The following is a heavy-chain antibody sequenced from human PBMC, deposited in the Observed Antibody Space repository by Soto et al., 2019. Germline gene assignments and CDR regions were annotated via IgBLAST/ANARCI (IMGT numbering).Heavy chain of an antibody. CDR2: IYYSGST. Sequence: QVQLQESGPGLVKPSQTLSLTCTVFGDSISSGGYYWSWIRQHPGKGLEWIAHIYYSGSTYYNPSLKSRVTISVDTSKNQFSLKLSSVTEADTAVYYCARSPHFDGYNDYWGRGTLVTVSS. CDR1: GDSISSGGYY. D-gene: IGHD3-9*01. V-gene: IGHV4-31*03. CDR3: ARSPHFDGYNDY. J-gene: IGHJ4*02.